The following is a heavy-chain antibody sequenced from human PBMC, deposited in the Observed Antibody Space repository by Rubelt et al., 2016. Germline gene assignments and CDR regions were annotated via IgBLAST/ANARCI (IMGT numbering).Heavy chain of an antibody. J-gene: IGHJ3*02. CDR2: IKSKTDGGTT. CDR3: TLQEEASFAFDI. Sequence: VQLVESGGGVVQPGRSLRLSCAASGFTFSSYAMSWVRQAPGKGLEWVGRIKSKTDGGTTDYAAPVKGRFTSSRDDSKNTLYLQMNSLKTEDTAVYYCTLQEEASFAFDIWGQGTMVTVSS. V-gene: IGHV3-15*01. CDR1: GFTFSSYA.